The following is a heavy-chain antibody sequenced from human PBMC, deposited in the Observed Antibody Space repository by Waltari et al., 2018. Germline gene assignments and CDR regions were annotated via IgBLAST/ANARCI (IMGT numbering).Heavy chain of an antibody. CDR3: ARDHYYSKDV. Sequence: VQLVESGGGLVKLGGSLRPTGESSGSLVRHYRRKGVRTPPGKGLVWVSRIDNGDGSGTSYADSVKSRFTVSRDNAKNTLYLQMNSLRAEDTGVYYCARDHYYSKDVWGTGTTVTVSS. CDR2: IDNGDGSGT. J-gene: IGHJ6*04. V-gene: IGHV3-74*01. CDR1: GSLVRHYR.